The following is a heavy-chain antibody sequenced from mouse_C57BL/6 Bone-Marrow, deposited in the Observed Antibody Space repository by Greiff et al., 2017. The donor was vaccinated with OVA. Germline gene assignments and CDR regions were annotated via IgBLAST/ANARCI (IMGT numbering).Heavy chain of an antibody. Sequence: VQLQQPGAELVRPGSSVKLSCKASGYTFTSYWMHWVKQRPIQGLEWIGNIDPSDSETHYNQKFKDKATLTVDKSSSTAYMQLSSLTSEDSAVYDCARSYYSNTWFAYWGQGTLVTVSA. V-gene: IGHV1-52*01. J-gene: IGHJ3*01. D-gene: IGHD2-5*01. CDR1: GYTFTSYW. CDR2: IDPSDSET. CDR3: ARSYYSNTWFAY.